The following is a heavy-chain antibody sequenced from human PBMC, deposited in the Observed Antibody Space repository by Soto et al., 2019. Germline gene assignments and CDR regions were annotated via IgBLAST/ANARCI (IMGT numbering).Heavy chain of an antibody. D-gene: IGHD6-19*01. J-gene: IGHJ4*02. V-gene: IGHV3-21*01. CDR2: ISSSSSYI. CDR1: GFTFSSYS. CDR3: ARDSLRKGEQWLVSPFDY. Sequence: GGSLRLSCAASGFTFSSYSMNWVRQAPGKGLEWVSSISSSSSYIYYADTVKGRFTISRDNAKNSLYLKMNSLRAEDTAVYYCARDSLRKGEQWLVSPFDYWGQGTLVTVSS.